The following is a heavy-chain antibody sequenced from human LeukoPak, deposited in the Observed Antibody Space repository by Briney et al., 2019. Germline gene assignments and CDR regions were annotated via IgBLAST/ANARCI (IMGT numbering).Heavy chain of an antibody. D-gene: IGHD3-10*01. CDR1: GYTLTELS. J-gene: IGHJ4*02. V-gene: IGHV1-24*01. Sequence: ASVKVSCKVSGYTLTELSMHWVRQAPGKGLEWVGGFDPEDGETIYAQKFQGRVTMTEDTSTDTAYMELSSLRSEDTALYYCAKDSFTMLRAVADYWGQGTLVTVSS. CDR3: AKDSFTMLRAVADY. CDR2: FDPEDGET.